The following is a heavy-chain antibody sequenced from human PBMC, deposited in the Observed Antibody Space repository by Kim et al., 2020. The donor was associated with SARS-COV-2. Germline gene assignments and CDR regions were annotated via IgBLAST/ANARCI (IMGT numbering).Heavy chain of an antibody. D-gene: IGHD3-10*01. Sequence: ASVKVSCKASGYTFTSYAMHWVRQAPGQRLEWMGWINAGNGNTKYSQKFQGRVTITRDTSASTVYMELSSLRSDDTAVYYCARGHYYGSVSYYPPGRNYYYYGMDVWGQGTTVTVSS. V-gene: IGHV1-3*01. J-gene: IGHJ6*02. CDR1: GYTFTSYA. CDR3: ARGHYYGSVSYYPPGRNYYYYGMDV. CDR2: INAGNGNT.